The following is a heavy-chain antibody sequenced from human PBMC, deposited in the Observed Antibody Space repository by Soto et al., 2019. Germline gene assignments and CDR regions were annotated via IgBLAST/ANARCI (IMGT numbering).Heavy chain of an antibody. V-gene: IGHV1-18*01. CDR2: LSTYNGDR. J-gene: IGHJ4*02. CDR1: RYTFTSYG. Sequence: GASVKVSCKTSRYTFTSYGITWVRQAPGQGLEWMGWLSTYNGDRNFAQKFQGRVTMTTDTSTNTAYMELRSLRSDDTAVYYCARDFNQAYGSGSYHLDYWGQGTLVTSPQ. D-gene: IGHD3-10*01. CDR3: ARDFNQAYGSGSYHLDY.